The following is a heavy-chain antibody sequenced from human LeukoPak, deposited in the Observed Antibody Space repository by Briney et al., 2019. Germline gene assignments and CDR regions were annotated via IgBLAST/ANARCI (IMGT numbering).Heavy chain of an antibody. Sequence: GGSLRLSCAASGFTFSTYWMSWVRQAPGTGLEWVANINQDGSEKYYMDSVKGRFTISRDNAKNSLYLQMDSLRPGDTAIYYCARERPYDFWSLYTHAFDIWGQGTMVTVSS. CDR1: GFTFSTYW. V-gene: IGHV3-7*01. CDR3: ARERPYDFWSLYTHAFDI. D-gene: IGHD3-3*01. J-gene: IGHJ3*02. CDR2: INQDGSEK.